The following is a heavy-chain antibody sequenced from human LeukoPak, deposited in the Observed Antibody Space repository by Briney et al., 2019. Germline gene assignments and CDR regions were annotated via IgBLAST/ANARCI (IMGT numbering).Heavy chain of an antibody. V-gene: IGHV1-8*03. CDR2: MNPNSGNT. D-gene: IGHD4-11*01. J-gene: IGHJ5*02. CDR1: VYTFTSYD. CDR3: ARGRATVTTHCFDP. Sequence: ASVKVSCQASVYTFTSYDINWVRQATGQGLEWMGWMNPNSGNTGYAQKFQGRVTITRNTSISTAYMELSSLTSEDTAVYYCARGRATVTTHCFDPWGQGTLVTVSS.